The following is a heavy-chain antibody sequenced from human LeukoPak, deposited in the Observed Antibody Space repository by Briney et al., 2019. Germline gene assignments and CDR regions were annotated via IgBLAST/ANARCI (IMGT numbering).Heavy chain of an antibody. Sequence: ASVRVSCTASGYTFTSYGISWVRQAPGQGLEWMGWISAYNGNTNYAQKLQGRVTMTTDTSTSTAYMELRSLRSDDTAVYYCARGYDYVWGSYPELVPWGFDYWGQGTLVTVSS. CDR1: GYTFTSYG. V-gene: IGHV1-18*01. CDR2: ISAYNGNT. D-gene: IGHD3-16*02. CDR3: ARGYDYVWGSYPELVPWGFDY. J-gene: IGHJ4*02.